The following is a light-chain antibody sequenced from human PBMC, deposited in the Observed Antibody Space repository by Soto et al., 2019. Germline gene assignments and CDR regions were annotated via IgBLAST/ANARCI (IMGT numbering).Light chain of an antibody. J-gene: IGLJ2*01. CDR3: CSYAGSDTAV. Sequence: QSALTQPASVSGSPGQSITISCTGTSSDVGSSKLVSWYQHHPGKAPKLMIYEGSKRPSGVSNRFSGAKSGNTASLTISGLQAEDEADYYCCSYAGSDTAVFGGGTKLTVL. CDR2: EGS. V-gene: IGLV2-23*01. CDR1: SSDVGSSKL.